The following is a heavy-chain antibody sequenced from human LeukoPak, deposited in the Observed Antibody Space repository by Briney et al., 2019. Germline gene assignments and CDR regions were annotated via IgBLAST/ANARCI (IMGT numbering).Heavy chain of an antibody. V-gene: IGHV3-33*01. CDR1: GFTFSSYG. CDR2: IWYDGSNK. J-gene: IGHJ4*02. Sequence: TGGSLRLSCAASGFTFSSYGMHWVRQAPGKGLEWVAVIWYDGSNKYYADSVKGRFTISRDNSKNTLYLQMNSLRAEDTAVYYCARPHETTVTYYFDYWGQGTLVTVSS. D-gene: IGHD4-17*01. CDR3: ARPHETTVTYYFDY.